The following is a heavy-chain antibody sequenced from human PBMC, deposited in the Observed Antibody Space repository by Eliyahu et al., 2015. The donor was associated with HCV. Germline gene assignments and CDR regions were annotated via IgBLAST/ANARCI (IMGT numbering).Heavy chain of an antibody. J-gene: IGHJ4*02. D-gene: IGHD4-17*01. CDR1: GFXFSGSG. CDR2: IRSKTNNYAT. Sequence: EVQLVESGGGLVQPGGSLXLXXAASGFXFSGSGIHWVRQASGKGLEXVGRIRSKTNNYATAYAASVKGRFTISRDDSKNTAYLQMNSLKTEDTAVYYCTRTLDYGDYESYWGQGTLVTVSS. V-gene: IGHV3-73*02. CDR3: TRTLDYGDYESY.